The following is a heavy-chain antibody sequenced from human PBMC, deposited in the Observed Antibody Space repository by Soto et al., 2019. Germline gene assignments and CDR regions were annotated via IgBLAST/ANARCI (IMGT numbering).Heavy chain of an antibody. CDR1: GFTFSSYA. D-gene: IGHD3-22*01. J-gene: IGHJ4*02. CDR3: AKDGSSSYYYDSSGYYRN. Sequence: EVQLLESGGGLVQPGGSLRLSFAASGFTFSSYAMSWVRQAPGKGLEWVSAISGSGGSTYYADSVKGRFTISRDNSKNTLYLQMNSLRAEDTAVYYCAKDGSSSYYYDSSGYYRNWGRGTLVTVSS. V-gene: IGHV3-23*01. CDR2: ISGSGGST.